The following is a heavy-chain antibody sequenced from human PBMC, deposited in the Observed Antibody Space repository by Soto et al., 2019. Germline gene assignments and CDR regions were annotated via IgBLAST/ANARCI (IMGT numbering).Heavy chain of an antibody. V-gene: IGHV4-59*01. D-gene: IGHD6-13*01. CDR2: IYYSGST. Sequence: SATLSLTCTVSGGSISSYYWSWIRQPPGKGLEWIGYIYYSGSTNYNPSLKSRVTISVDTSKNQFSLKLSSVTAADTAVYYCARVPAGTDYYYYGMDVWGQGTTVTVSS. CDR3: ARVPAGTDYYYYGMDV. J-gene: IGHJ6*02. CDR1: GGSISSYY.